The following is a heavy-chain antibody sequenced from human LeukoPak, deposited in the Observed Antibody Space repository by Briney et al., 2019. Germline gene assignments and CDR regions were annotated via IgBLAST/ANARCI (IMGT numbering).Heavy chain of an antibody. CDR2: IYYSGST. J-gene: IGHJ6*02. CDR1: GGSISSYY. CDR3: AREEALYGMDV. Sequence: SETLSLTCTVSGGSISSYYWSWIRQPPGKGQEWIGYIYYSGSTNYNPSLKSRVTISVDTSKNQFSLKLSSVTAADTAVYYCAREEALYGMDVWGQGTTVTVSS. V-gene: IGHV4-59*01.